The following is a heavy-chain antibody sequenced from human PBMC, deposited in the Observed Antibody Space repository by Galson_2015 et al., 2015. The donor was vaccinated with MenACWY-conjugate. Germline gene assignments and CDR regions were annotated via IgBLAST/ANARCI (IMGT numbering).Heavy chain of an antibody. CDR1: GFTFTNYW. D-gene: IGHD1-1*01. CDR2: IKADGSFS. J-gene: IGHJ4*02. V-gene: IGHV3-74*01. CDR3: ARDNNWSFDS. Sequence: SLRLSCAASGFTFTNYWIHWVRQPPGKGLEWISYIKADGSFSNYADSVKGRFTISTDNAKNMVYLQMDGLGDEDTAVYFCARDNNWSFDSWGQGTLVTVSS.